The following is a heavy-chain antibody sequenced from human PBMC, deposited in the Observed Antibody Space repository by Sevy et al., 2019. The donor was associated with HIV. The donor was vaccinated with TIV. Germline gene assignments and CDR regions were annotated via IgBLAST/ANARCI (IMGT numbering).Heavy chain of an antibody. CDR2: ISGGGGST. Sequence: GGSVRLSCAASGFTFSNYGMTWVRQAPGKGLEWVSVISGGGGSTDYADSVKGRFTISRDNSKNTLYLQLNSLRADDTAVYYCTKDRDIVASPSDYWGQGTLVTVSS. CDR1: GFTFSNYG. J-gene: IGHJ4*02. V-gene: IGHV3-23*01. D-gene: IGHD5-12*01. CDR3: TKDRDIVASPSDY.